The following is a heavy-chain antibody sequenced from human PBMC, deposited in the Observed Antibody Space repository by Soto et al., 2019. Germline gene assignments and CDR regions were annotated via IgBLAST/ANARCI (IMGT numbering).Heavy chain of an antibody. Sequence: PSQAIRLRNTIAGGRIFSHGARWIWNRQSPSRGLEWLGRTYYRSKWYNDYAVSVKSRITINPDNPKNSLYLQMNSLRVEDTAVYYCAKIGPKWEPMGAFDIWGQGTMV. V-gene: IGHV6-1*01. J-gene: IGHJ3*02. CDR2: TYYRSKWYN. D-gene: IGHD1-26*01. CDR1: GGRIFSHGAR. CDR3: AKIGPKWEPMGAFDI.